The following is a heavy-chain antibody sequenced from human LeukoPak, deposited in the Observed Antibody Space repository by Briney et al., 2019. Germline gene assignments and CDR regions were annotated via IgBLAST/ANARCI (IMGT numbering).Heavy chain of an antibody. Sequence: SETLSLTCTVSGGSISSGGYYWSWIRQPPGKGLEWIGYIYHSGSTYYNPSLKSRVTISVDRSKNQFSLKLSSVTAADTAVYYCARARVRTIFDYWGQGTLVTVSS. CDR2: IYHSGST. CDR1: GGSISSGGYY. J-gene: IGHJ4*02. V-gene: IGHV4-30-2*01. D-gene: IGHD3-10*01. CDR3: ARARVRTIFDY.